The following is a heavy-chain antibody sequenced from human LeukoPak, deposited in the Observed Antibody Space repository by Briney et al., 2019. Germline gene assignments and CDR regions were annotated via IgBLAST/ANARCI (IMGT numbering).Heavy chain of an antibody. D-gene: IGHD5-12*01. V-gene: IGHV4-59*01. Sequence: SETLSRTCTVSGGSISSYYWSWLRQPPGKGLEWIGFIYYSGSTNYNPSLKSRVTISVDTSKNQFSLKLSSVTAADTAVYYCARVNSGYDWARYYYYYYMDVWGKGTTVTVSS. J-gene: IGHJ6*03. CDR2: IYYSGST. CDR3: ARVNSGYDWARYYYYYYMDV. CDR1: GGSISSYY.